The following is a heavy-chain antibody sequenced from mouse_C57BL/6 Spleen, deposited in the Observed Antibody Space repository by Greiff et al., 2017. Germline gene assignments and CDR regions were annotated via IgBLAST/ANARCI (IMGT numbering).Heavy chain of an antibody. J-gene: IGHJ1*03. D-gene: IGHD1-1*01. CDR2: INPNNGGT. V-gene: IGHV1-26*01. Sequence: EVQLQQSGPELVKPGASVKISCKASGYTFTDYYMNWVKQSPGKSLEWIGDINPNNGGTSYNQKFKGKATLTVDKSSSTAYMELRSLTSEDSAVYYCARGGYYGSSYNWYFDVWGTGTTVTVSS. CDR3: ARGGYYGSSYNWYFDV. CDR1: GYTFTDYY.